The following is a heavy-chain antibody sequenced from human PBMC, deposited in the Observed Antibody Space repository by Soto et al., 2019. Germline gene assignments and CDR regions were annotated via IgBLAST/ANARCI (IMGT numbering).Heavy chain of an antibody. J-gene: IGHJ3*02. D-gene: IGHD2-21*02. CDR2: ISYDGSNK. CDR1: GFTFSSYG. CDR3: AKDGANCGGDCSSAFDI. Sequence: QVQLVESGGGVVQPGRSLRLSCAASGFTFSSYGMHWVRQAPGKGLEWVAVISYDGSNKYYADSVKGRFTISRDNSKNTLYLQMNSLRAEDTAVYYCAKDGANCGGDCSSAFDIWGQGTMVTVSS. V-gene: IGHV3-30*18.